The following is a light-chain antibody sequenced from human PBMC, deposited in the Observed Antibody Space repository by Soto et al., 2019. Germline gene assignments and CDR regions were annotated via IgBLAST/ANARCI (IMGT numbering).Light chain of an antibody. CDR3: QQYDYLPIT. Sequence: DIQLTQSPSSLSASVGDRVTITCRASQDISNYLNWYQQKPGKAPKLLIYDASNLETGVPSRFSGSGSGTDFTFTISSLQPEDIATYYCQQYDYLPITFGGGTKVEIK. CDR2: DAS. CDR1: QDISNY. V-gene: IGKV1-33*01. J-gene: IGKJ4*01.